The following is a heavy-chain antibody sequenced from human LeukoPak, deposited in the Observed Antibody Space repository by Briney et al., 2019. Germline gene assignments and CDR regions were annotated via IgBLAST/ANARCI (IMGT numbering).Heavy chain of an antibody. Sequence: SETLSLTCTVSGGSISSYYWSWIRQPPGKRLEWIGYIYYSGSTNYNPSLKSRVTISVDTSKNQFSLKLSSVTAADTAVYYCARGMYYDFWSGYPNWFDPWGQGTLVTVSS. V-gene: IGHV4-59*01. CDR1: GGSISSYY. CDR2: IYYSGST. CDR3: ARGMYYDFWSGYPNWFDP. D-gene: IGHD3-3*01. J-gene: IGHJ5*02.